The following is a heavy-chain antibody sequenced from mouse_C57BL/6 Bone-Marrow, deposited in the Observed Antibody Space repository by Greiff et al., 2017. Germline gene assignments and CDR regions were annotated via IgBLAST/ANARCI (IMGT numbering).Heavy chain of an antibody. J-gene: IGHJ3*01. CDR3: ARYWFAY. V-gene: IGHV1-54*01. CDR2: INPGSGGT. Sequence: QVQLQQSGAELVRPGTSVKVSCKASGYAFTNYLIEWVKQRPGQGLEWIGVINPGSGGTNYNEKFKGKATLTADKSSSTAYMQLSSLTSEDSAVYFCARYWFAYWGQGTLVTVSA. CDR1: GYAFTNYL.